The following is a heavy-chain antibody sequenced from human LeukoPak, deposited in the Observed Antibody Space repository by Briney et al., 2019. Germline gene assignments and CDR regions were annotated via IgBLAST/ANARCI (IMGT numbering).Heavy chain of an antibody. CDR3: AKGGVSVWSGSYF. V-gene: IGHV3-23*05. J-gene: IGHJ4*02. D-gene: IGHD1-26*01. CDR1: GFTFSAYA. CDR2: IGSDNKP. Sequence: PGGSLRLSCEASGFTFSAYAMTWVRQAPGKGLEWVSSIGSDNKPHYSESVKGRFAIPRDNSKNTLYLQMNSLRAEDAAVYYCAKGGVSVWSGSYFWGQGTLVTVSS.